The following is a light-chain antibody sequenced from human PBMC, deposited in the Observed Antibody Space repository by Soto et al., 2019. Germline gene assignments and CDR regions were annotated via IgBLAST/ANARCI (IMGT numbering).Light chain of an antibody. CDR2: GAS. V-gene: IGKV3-20*01. CDR1: HSVSSNY. CDR3: QQYGSSPTWT. J-gene: IGKJ1*01. Sequence: EIVLTQSPGTLSLSPGERATLSCRASHSVSSNYVAWYQQKPGQAPRLLIYGASSRATGIPDRFSGSGSGTDFTLTISILEPEDFAVYYCQQYGSSPTWTFGQGTKVDIK.